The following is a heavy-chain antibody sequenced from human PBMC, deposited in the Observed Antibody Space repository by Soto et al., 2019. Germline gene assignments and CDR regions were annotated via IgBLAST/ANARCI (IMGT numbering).Heavy chain of an antibody. Sequence: QLQLQESGSGLVKPSQTLSLTCAVSGGSISSGGYSWSWIRQPPGKGLEWIGYIYHSGSTYYNPSSRGRVTISVARSRSQFSLKLGSVTAADTAVYYCAAGGGLPRYYWGQGTLVTVSS. CDR2: IYHSGST. CDR1: GGSISSGGYS. CDR3: AAGGGLPRYY. D-gene: IGHD5-12*01. V-gene: IGHV4-30-2*01. J-gene: IGHJ4*02.